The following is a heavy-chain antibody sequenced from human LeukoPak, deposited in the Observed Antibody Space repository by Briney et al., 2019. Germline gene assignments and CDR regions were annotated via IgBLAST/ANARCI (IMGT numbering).Heavy chain of an antibody. J-gene: IGHJ5*02. CDR1: RASIDSSSNY. CDR2: IYFSGST. V-gene: IGHV4-39*01. Sequence: SETLSLTCTVSRASIDSSSNYWGWIRHPPGKWLEWIVSIYFSGSTYYNPSLKSRVTISVDSSKNQFSLKLTSVTATDTAVYWCARHILTSITGTTRNWFDPWGQGTLVTVSS. CDR3: ARHILTSITGTTRNWFDP. D-gene: IGHD1-20*01.